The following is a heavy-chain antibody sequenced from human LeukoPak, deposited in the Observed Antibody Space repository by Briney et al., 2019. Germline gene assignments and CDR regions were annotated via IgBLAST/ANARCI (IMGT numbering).Heavy chain of an antibody. Sequence: SETLSLTCTVSGGSISSSDNYWGWIRQPPGKGLEWIGYIYYSGSTNYNPSLKSRVTISVDTSKNQFSLKLSSVTAADTAVYYCARLIAAAEGYFDYWGQGTLVTVSS. V-gene: IGHV4-61*05. CDR1: GGSISSSDNY. J-gene: IGHJ4*02. D-gene: IGHD6-13*01. CDR2: IYYSGST. CDR3: ARLIAAAEGYFDY.